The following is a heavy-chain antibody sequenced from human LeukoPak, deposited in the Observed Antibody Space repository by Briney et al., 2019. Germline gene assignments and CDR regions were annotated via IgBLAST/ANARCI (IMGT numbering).Heavy chain of an antibody. CDR2: INHSGST. J-gene: IGHJ4*02. Sequence: PSETLSLTCAVYGGSFSGYYWSWIRQPPGKGLEWIGEINHSGSTNYNPSLKSRVTISVDTSKNQFSLKLSSVTAADTAVYYCARGYPLLPYYFDYWGQGTLVTVSS. V-gene: IGHV4-34*01. D-gene: IGHD2-2*01. CDR1: GGSFSGYY. CDR3: ARGYPLLPYYFDY.